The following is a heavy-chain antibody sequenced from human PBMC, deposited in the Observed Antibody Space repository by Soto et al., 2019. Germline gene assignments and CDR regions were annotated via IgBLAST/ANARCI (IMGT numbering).Heavy chain of an antibody. J-gene: IGHJ4*02. CDR3: ARSTGYGLYSFDY. CDR2: ISYDGSNK. D-gene: IGHD2-8*01. V-gene: IGHV3-30-3*01. CDR1: GFTFSSYA. Sequence: QVQLVESGGGVVQPGRSLRLSCAASGFTFSSYAMHWVRQAPGKGLEWVAGISYDGSNKYYADSVKGRFTISRDNSKNTLYLQMNSLRAEDTAVYYCARSTGYGLYSFDYWGQGTLVTVSS.